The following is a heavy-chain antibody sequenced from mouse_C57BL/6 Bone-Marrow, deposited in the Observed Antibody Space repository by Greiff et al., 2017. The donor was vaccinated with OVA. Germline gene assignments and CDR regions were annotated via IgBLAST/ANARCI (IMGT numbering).Heavy chain of an antibody. CDR3: ARGFGVTTVVATDY. CDR2: IHPNSGST. J-gene: IGHJ2*01. V-gene: IGHV1-64*01. Sequence: QVQLKESGAELVKPGASVKLSCKASGYTFTSYWMHWVKQRPGQGLEWIGMIHPNSGSTNYNEKFKSKATLTVDKSSSTAYMQLSSLTSEDSAVYYCARGFGVTTVVATDYWGQGTTLTVSS. D-gene: IGHD1-1*01. CDR1: GYTFTSYW.